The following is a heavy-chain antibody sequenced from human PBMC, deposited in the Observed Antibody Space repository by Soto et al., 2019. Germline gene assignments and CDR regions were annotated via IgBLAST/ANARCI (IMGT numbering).Heavy chain of an antibody. J-gene: IGHJ4*02. CDR3: AKDGAPRYCSRSSCHPAGAY. Sequence: GGSLRLSCAGSGFTFSNYGLHWVRQAPGKGLDWVSFISFDGSHKYYADSVKGRFTISRDNSSNMLYLQMDSLTTEDTAVYYCAKDGAPRYCSRSSCHPAGAYWGQGTLVTVSS. CDR2: ISFDGSHK. D-gene: IGHD2-15*01. CDR1: GFTFSNYG. V-gene: IGHV3-30*18.